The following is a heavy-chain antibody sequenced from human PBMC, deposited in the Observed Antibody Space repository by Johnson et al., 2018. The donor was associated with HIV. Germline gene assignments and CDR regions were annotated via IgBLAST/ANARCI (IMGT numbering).Heavy chain of an antibody. CDR3: TTERGDPLIGADAFDI. CDR2: IKSKTDGGTT. Sequence: VQLVESGGGLVKPGGSLRLSCAASGFTFSNAWTSWVRQAPGKGLEWVGRIKSKTDGGTTDYAAPVKGRFTISRDDSKNTLYLQMNSLKTEDTAVYYCTTERGDPLIGADAFDIWGQGTMVTVSS. CDR1: GFTFSNAW. D-gene: IGHD3-16*01. J-gene: IGHJ3*02. V-gene: IGHV3-15*01.